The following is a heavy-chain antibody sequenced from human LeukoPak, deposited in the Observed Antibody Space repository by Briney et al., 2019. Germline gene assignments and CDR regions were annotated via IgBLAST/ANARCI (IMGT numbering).Heavy chain of an antibody. Sequence: SETLSLTCTVSGGSISSYYWSWIRQPSGKGLEWIGYIYYSGSTNYNPSLKSRVTISVDTSKNQFSLKLSSVTAADTAVYYCARSGDSGPFDYWGQGTLVTVSS. D-gene: IGHD5-12*01. V-gene: IGHV4-59*08. CDR1: GGSISSYY. CDR3: ARSGDSGPFDY. CDR2: IYYSGST. J-gene: IGHJ4*02.